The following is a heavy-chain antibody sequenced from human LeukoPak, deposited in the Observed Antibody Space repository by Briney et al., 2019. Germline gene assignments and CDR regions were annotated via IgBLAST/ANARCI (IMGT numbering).Heavy chain of an antibody. J-gene: IGHJ4*02. CDR3: ARADSLSYGSGSYYAN. D-gene: IGHD3-10*01. Sequence: ASVKVSCKASGYTFTSYDINWVRQATGQGLEWMGWMNPNSGNTGYAQKFQGRVTMTRNTSISTAYMELSSLRSEDTAVYYCARADSLSYGSGSYYANWGQGTLVTASS. CDR2: MNPNSGNT. CDR1: GYTFTSYD. V-gene: IGHV1-8*01.